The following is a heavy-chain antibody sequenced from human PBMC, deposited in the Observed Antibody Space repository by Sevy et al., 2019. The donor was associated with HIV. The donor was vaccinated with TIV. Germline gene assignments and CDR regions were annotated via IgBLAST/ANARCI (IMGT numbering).Heavy chain of an antibody. CDR3: AKFAGLYYYYMDV. J-gene: IGHJ6*03. D-gene: IGHD3-10*01. Sequence: GGSLRLSCAASGFTFSSYWMSWVRQAPGKGLEWVANIKQDGSENYYMDSVKGRFTISRDNAMKSLYLQMNSLTVEDTAVYYCAKFAGLYYYYMDVWGKGTTVTVSS. CDR1: GFTFSSYW. V-gene: IGHV3-7*03. CDR2: IKQDGSEN.